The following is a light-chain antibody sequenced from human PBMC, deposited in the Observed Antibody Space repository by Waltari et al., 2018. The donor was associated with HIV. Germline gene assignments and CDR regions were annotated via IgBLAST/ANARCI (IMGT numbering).Light chain of an antibody. CDR2: DTA. Sequence: SVLTQPPSVYAAPGKKITLSCSGNSPNIGNKQVSWYQHRPGTAPKVLIYDTAVRASGIPDRCSGSKSGTSATLGITGLQTGDEADYYCGAWDSRLSAVVFGGGTKLTV. J-gene: IGLJ2*01. CDR1: SPNIGNKQ. CDR3: GAWDSRLSAVV. V-gene: IGLV1-51*01.